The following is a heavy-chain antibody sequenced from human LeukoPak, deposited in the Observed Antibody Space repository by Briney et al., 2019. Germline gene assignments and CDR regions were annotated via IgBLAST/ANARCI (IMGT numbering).Heavy chain of an antibody. CDR3: ARHAITMVRGVITLDY. CDR2: IDPSDSYT. CDR1: GYSFTSYW. J-gene: IGHJ4*02. Sequence: RGESLKISCKGSGYSFTSYWISWVRQMPGKGLEWRGRIDPSDSYTNYSTSFQGHVTISADKSISPAYLQWSSLKASDTAMYYCARHAITMVRGVITLDYWGQGTLVTVSS. D-gene: IGHD3-10*01. V-gene: IGHV5-10-1*01.